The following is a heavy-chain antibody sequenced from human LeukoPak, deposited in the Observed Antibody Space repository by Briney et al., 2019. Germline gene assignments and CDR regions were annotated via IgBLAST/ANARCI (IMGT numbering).Heavy chain of an antibody. CDR1: GFTFSSYA. Sequence: SGGSLRLSCAASGFTFSSYAMSWVRQAPGKGLEWVSAISGSGGSTYYADSVKGRFTISRDNSKNTLYLQMNSLRAEDTAIYYCAKDGAPQQLVIYWGRGTLVTVSS. V-gene: IGHV3-23*01. J-gene: IGHJ4*02. CDR2: ISGSGGST. CDR3: AKDGAPQQLVIY. D-gene: IGHD6-13*01.